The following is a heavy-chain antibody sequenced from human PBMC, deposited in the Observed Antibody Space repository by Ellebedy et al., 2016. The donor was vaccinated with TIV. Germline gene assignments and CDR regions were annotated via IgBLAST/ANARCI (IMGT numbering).Heavy chain of an antibody. V-gene: IGHV3-48*04. CDR1: GLTFSSYS. D-gene: IGHD3-3*01. CDR3: ACHAVGFWSGYNEH. J-gene: IGHJ4*02. CDR2: IDTSSSNI. Sequence: GESLKISCAVSGLTFSSYSMTWVRQAPGKGLEWLSYIDTSSSNIHYADSLNGRFTISRDSDKKLLFLQMKTLRVDDTAVYYCACHAVGFWSGYNEHWGQGTLVTVSS.